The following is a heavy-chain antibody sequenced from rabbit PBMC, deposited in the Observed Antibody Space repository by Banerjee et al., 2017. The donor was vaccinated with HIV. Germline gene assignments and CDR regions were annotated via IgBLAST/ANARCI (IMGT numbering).Heavy chain of an antibody. D-gene: IGHD3-1*01. CDR3: ARGTVDRSLAS. CDR1: GFDFSSPYM. V-gene: IGHV1S45*01. Sequence: RVGTGGVLGQRVGSVRLPFNASGFDFSSPYMSWVRQAPGKGLEWTACIYAGSSGSTYYASWAKGRFNLTKASSTTVTLQLTSLPAADETKHSRARGTVDRSLASWGQGTLVTVS. CDR2: IYAGSSGST. J-gene: IGHJ6*01.